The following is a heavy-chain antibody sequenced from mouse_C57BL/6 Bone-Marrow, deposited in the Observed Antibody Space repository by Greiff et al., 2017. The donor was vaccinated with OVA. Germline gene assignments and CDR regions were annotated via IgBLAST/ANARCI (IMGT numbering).Heavy chain of an antibody. CDR1: GFTFSDYG. Sequence: EVQVVESGGGLVQPGGSLKLSCAASGFTFSDYGMAWVRQAPRKGPEWVAFISNLAYSIYYADTVTGRFTISRENAKNTLYLEMSRLKSEDTAMYYCARQEGYGYDGYAMDYWGQGTSVTVSS. D-gene: IGHD2-2*01. CDR2: ISNLAYSI. CDR3: ARQEGYGYDGYAMDY. J-gene: IGHJ4*01. V-gene: IGHV5-15*01.